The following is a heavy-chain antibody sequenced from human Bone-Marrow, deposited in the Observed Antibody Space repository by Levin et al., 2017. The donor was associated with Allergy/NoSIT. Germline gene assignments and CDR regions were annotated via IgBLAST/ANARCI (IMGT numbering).Heavy chain of an antibody. Sequence: PSETLSLTCAVYGGSFSGYYWSWIRQPPGKGLEWIGEINHSGSTNYNPSLKSRVTISVDTSKNQFSLKLSSVTAADTAVYYCARGPRGAARPIYRTPFGYWGQGTLVTVSS. V-gene: IGHV4-34*01. CDR2: INHSGST. D-gene: IGHD6-6*01. CDR1: GGSFSGYY. J-gene: IGHJ4*02. CDR3: ARGPRGAARPIYRTPFGY.